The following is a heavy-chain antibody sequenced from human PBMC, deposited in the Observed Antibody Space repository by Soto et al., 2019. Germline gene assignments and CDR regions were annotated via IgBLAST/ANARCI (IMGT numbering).Heavy chain of an antibody. CDR2: INHSGST. CDR1: GGSFSVYY. V-gene: IGHV4-34*01. D-gene: IGHD2-2*02. J-gene: IGHJ5*02. CDR3: ARGPFNIVVVPAAINWFDP. Sequence: SETLSLTCAVYGGSFSVYYWSWIRQPPGKGLEWIGEINHSGSTNYNPSLKSRVTISVDTSKNQFSLKLSSVTAADTAVYYCARGPFNIVVVPAAINWFDPWGQGTLVTASS.